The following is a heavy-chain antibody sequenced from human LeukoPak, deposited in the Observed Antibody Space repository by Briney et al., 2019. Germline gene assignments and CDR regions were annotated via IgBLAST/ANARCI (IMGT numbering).Heavy chain of an antibody. CDR2: TYYRSKWYN. D-gene: IGHD6-19*01. Sequence: SQTLSLTCAISGDSVSSNSAAWNWIRQSPSRGLEWLGRTYYRSKWYNDYAVSVKSRITINPDTSKNQFSLQLNSVTPEDTAVYYCARSPPSSGWSTNWFDPWGQGTLVTVSS. CDR1: GDSVSSNSAA. V-gene: IGHV6-1*01. CDR3: ARSPPSSGWSTNWFDP. J-gene: IGHJ5*02.